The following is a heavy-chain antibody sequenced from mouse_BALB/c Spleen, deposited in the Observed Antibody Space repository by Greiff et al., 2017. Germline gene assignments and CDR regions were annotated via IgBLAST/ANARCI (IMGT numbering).Heavy chain of an antibody. CDR2: IYPGNSDT. V-gene: IGHV1-5*01. CDR1: GYTFTSYW. J-gene: IGHJ2*01. CDR3: ARSYYGSGYPTYYFDD. Sequence: VQLKESGTVLARPGASVKMSCKASGYTFTSYWMHWVKQRPGQGLEWIGAIYPGNSDTSYNQKFKGKAKLTAVTSTSTAYMELSSLTSGDSAVDYCARSYYGSGYPTYYFDDWGQGTTLTVSS. D-gene: IGHD1-1*01.